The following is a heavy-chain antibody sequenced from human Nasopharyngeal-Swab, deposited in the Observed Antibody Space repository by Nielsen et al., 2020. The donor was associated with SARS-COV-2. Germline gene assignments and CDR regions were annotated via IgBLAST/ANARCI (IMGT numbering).Heavy chain of an antibody. CDR2: IWYDGSNK. V-gene: IGHV3-33*01. CDR3: VIVVVTAAGYFQH. D-gene: IGHD2-21*02. Sequence: GGSLRLSCAASGFTFSSYCMHWVRQAPGKGLGWVAVIWYDGSNKYYADSVKGRFTISRDNSKNTLYLQMNSLRAEDTAVYYCVIVVVTAAGYFQHWGQGTLVTVSS. J-gene: IGHJ1*01. CDR1: GFTFSSYC.